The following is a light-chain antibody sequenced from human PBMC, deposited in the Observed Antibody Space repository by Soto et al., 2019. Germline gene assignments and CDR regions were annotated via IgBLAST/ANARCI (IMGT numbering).Light chain of an antibody. CDR2: AAS. Sequence: LKMTQSPSSLSASFGDSVTITCXASQSISSYLNWYQQKPGKAPKLLIYAASSLQSGVPSRFSGSGSGTDFTLTISSLQPEDFATYYCQQSYSTPPITFGQGTRLEI. CDR1: QSISSY. J-gene: IGKJ5*01. CDR3: QQSYSTPPIT. V-gene: IGKV1-39*01.